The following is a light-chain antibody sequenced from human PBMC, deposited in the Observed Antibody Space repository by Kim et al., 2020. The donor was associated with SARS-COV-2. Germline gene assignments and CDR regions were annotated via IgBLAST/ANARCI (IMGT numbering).Light chain of an antibody. CDR2: GAS. V-gene: IGKV1-27*01. CDR3: QNYIGAPYA. CDR1: QGIGDY. Sequence: SASVGDRVTITCRASQGIGDYLAWFQQKPGKVPKLLIYGASALQSGVPSRFSGSGSGTDFILTISSLQPEDFATYYCQNYIGAPYAFGQGTKLEIK. J-gene: IGKJ2*01.